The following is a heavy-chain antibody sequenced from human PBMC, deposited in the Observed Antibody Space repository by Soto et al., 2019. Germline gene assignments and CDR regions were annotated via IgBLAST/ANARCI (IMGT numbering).Heavy chain of an antibody. J-gene: IGHJ5*02. D-gene: IGHD3-22*01. V-gene: IGHV3-73*02. Sequence: EVQLVESGGGLVQPGGSLKLSCAASGFTFSGSAMHWVRQASGKGLEWVGRIRSKANSYATAYAASVKGRFTISRDDSKNTAYLQMNSLKTEDTAVYYCTRPGYYYDSSGYYRSHWFDPWGQGTLVTVSS. CDR1: GFTFSGSA. CDR2: IRSKANSYAT. CDR3: TRPGYYYDSSGYYRSHWFDP.